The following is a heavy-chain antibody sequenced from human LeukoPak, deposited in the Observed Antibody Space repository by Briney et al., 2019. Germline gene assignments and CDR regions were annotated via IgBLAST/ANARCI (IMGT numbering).Heavy chain of an antibody. J-gene: IGHJ4*02. CDR2: ISAYNGNT. V-gene: IGHV1-18*01. Sequence: ASVKVSCKASGYTFTSYGISWVRQAPGQGLEWMGWISAYNGNTNYAQKLQGRVTMTTDTSTSTAYMELRSLRSDDTAVYYCARDASPYYDLWSGYLDYWGQGTLVTVSS. CDR1: GYTFTSYG. CDR3: ARDASPYYDLWSGYLDY. D-gene: IGHD3-3*01.